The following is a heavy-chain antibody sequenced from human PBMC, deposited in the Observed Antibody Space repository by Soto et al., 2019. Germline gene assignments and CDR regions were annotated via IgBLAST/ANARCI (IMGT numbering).Heavy chain of an antibody. CDR1: GGTFSSYT. V-gene: IGHV1-69*04. J-gene: IGHJ6*02. D-gene: IGHD1-1*01. Sequence: ASVKVSCKASGGTFSSYTISWVRQAPGQGLEWMGRIIPILGIAKYAQKFQGRVTITTDKSASTAYMELSSLRSEDTAVYYCAREQVLLATNGMDVRGPGTTVTVSS. CDR2: IIPILGIA. CDR3: AREQVLLATNGMDV.